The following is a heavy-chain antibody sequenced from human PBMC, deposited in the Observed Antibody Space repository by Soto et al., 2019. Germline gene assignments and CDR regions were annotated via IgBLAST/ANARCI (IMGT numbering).Heavy chain of an antibody. D-gene: IGHD6-19*01. CDR1: GYSITAGGYY. J-gene: IGHJ5*02. Sequence: SETLSLTCFVSGYSITAGGYYWSWIRHHPGKGLEWIGSFYSSGSIIYNPSLRSRVSISGDTSSNQSSMSLTSVTAADTARYYCARMYSSGSGWFHPWGQGTLVTVSS. CDR2: FYSSGSI. CDR3: ARMYSSGSGWFHP. V-gene: IGHV4-31*03.